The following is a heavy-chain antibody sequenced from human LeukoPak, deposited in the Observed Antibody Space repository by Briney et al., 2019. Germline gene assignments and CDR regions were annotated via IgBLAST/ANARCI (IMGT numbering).Heavy chain of an antibody. CDR2: IKSKTDGGTT. J-gene: IGHJ4*02. Sequence: GGSLRLSCAASGFTFSNAWMSWVRQAPGKGLEWVGRIKSKTDGGTTDYAAPVKGRFTISRDDSKNTLYLQMNSLKTEDTAVYYCTITRSRYDFWSGYSYYFDYWGQGTLVTVSS. CDR1: GFTFSNAW. D-gene: IGHD3-3*01. V-gene: IGHV3-15*01. CDR3: TITRSRYDFWSGYSYYFDY.